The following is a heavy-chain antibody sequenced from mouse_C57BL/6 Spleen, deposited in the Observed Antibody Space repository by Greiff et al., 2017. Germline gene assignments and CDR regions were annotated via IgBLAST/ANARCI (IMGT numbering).Heavy chain of an antibody. CDR3: ARGELGRGNLDY. CDR2: ISYDGSN. D-gene: IGHD4-1*01. J-gene: IGHJ2*01. Sequence: EVQLQESGPGLVKPSQSLSLTCSVTGYSITSGYYWNWIRQFPGNKLEWMGYISYDGSNNYNPSLKNRISITRDTSKNQFFLKLNSVTTEDTATYYCARGELGRGNLDYWGQGTTLTVSS. V-gene: IGHV3-6*01. CDR1: GYSITSGYY.